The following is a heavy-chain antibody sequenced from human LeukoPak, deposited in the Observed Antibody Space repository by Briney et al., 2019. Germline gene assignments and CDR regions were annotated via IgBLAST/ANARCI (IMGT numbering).Heavy chain of an antibody. D-gene: IGHD6-19*01. V-gene: IGHV4-31*03. CDR3: AREGGWWGNYYYYYMDV. CDR2: IYYSGST. J-gene: IGHJ6*03. CDR1: GGSLSSGGYY. Sequence: SETLSLTCTVSGGSLSSGGYYWSWIRQHPGKGLEWIGYIYYSGSTYYNPSLKSRVTISVDTSKHQCSLKLRSVTAAETAVYYCAREGGWWGNYYYYYMDVWGKGTTVTVSS.